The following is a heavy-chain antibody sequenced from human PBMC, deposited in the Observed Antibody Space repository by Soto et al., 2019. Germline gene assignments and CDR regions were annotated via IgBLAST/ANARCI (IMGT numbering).Heavy chain of an antibody. CDR2: ISGSGGST. V-gene: IGHV3-23*01. D-gene: IGHD1-26*01. J-gene: IGHJ4*02. CDR1: GFTFSSYA. Sequence: GGSLRLSCAASGFTFSSYAMSWVRQAPGKGLEWVSAISGSGGSTYYADSVKGRFTISRDNSKNTLYLQMNSLRAEDTAVYYCAKDGLVVGATNGGYWGQGTLVTVSS. CDR3: AKDGLVVGATNGGY.